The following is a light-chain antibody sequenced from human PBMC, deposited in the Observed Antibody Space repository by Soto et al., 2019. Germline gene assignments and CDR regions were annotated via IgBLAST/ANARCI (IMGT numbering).Light chain of an antibody. V-gene: IGKV3-15*01. CDR1: QSISTN. J-gene: IGKJ1*01. CDR2: AAS. CDR3: EQYNNWPWT. Sequence: EIVMTQSPATLSVSPGERATLSCRASQSISTNVAWYQQKPGQAPRLLISAASPRATAIPARFSGSGSGTEFTLTISSLQSEDIALYFCEQYNNWPWTFGQGTKVEIK.